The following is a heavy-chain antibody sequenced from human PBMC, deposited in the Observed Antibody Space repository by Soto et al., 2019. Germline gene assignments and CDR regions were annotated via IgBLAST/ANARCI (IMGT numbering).Heavy chain of an antibody. V-gene: IGHV1-18*01. CDR2: INVHNGNT. J-gene: IGHJ4*02. CDR3: ARDGVAVTTGISGY. Sequence: ASVKVSCKASGYTFTNYAIVWVRQAPGQGLEWMGWINVHNGNTKYAQKFQGRVTMTTDTSTSIVHMELRSLTSDDTAVYYCARDGVAVTTGISGYWGQGTLVTVSS. D-gene: IGHD4-4*01. CDR1: GYTFTNYA.